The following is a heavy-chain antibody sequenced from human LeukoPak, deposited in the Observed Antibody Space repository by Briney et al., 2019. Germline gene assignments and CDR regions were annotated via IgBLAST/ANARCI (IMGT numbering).Heavy chain of an antibody. CDR1: GGSFSGYY. J-gene: IGHJ3*02. CDR2: INHSGST. CDR3: VRGRDHPDI. Sequence: PSETLSLTCAVYGGSFSGYYWSWIRQPPGKGLEWIGEINHSGSTNYNPSLKSRVTISVDTSKNQFFLKLTSMTAADTAVYYCVRGRDHPDIWGQGTMVTVSS. V-gene: IGHV4-34*01.